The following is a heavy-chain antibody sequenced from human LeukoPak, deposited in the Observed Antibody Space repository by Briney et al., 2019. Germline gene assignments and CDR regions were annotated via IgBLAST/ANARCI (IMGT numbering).Heavy chain of an antibody. D-gene: IGHD3-22*01. V-gene: IGHV3-23*01. CDR3: VKGRITMIVVVITLPDY. CDR1: GLTFSSYA. Sequence: GGSLRLSCVASGLTFSSYAMSWVRQAPGTGLEWVSAISGTGGSTYYADSVKGRFTISRDNSKNTLNLQMNSLRAEDTAVYYCVKGRITMIVVVITLPDYWGQGTLVTVS. J-gene: IGHJ4*02. CDR2: ISGTGGST.